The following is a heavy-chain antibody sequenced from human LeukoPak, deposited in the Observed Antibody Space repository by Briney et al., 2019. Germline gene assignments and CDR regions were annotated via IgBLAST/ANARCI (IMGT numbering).Heavy chain of an antibody. Sequence: ASVKVSCMASGYTFTGYYMHWVRQAPGQGLEWMGWINPNSGGTNYAQKFQGRVTMTRDTSISTAYMELSRLRSDDTAVYYCARPGYCSSTSCYSLDPWGQGTLVTVSS. V-gene: IGHV1-2*02. CDR2: INPNSGGT. CDR3: ARPGYCSSTSCYSLDP. CDR1: GYTFTGYY. J-gene: IGHJ5*02. D-gene: IGHD2-2*01.